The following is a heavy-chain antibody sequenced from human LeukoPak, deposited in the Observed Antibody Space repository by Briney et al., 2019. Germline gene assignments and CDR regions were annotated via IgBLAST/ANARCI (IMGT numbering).Heavy chain of an antibody. CDR2: IYYSGST. Sequence: PSQTLSLTCTVSGGSISSGDYYWSWIRQPPGKGLEWIGYIYYSGSTYYNPSLKSRVTISVDTSKNQFSLKLSSVTAADTAVYYCARGILTGYTSYYYYGMDVWGQGTTVPVSS. J-gene: IGHJ6*02. D-gene: IGHD3-9*01. CDR1: GGSISSGDYY. CDR3: ARGILTGYTSYYYYGMDV. V-gene: IGHV4-30-4*01.